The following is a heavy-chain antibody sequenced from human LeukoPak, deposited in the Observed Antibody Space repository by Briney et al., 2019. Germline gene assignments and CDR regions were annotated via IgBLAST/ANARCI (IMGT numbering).Heavy chain of an antibody. CDR3: ARKVRGVIHY. V-gene: IGHV4-31*02. Sequence: LRLSCAASGFTFSQYWMSWVRQAPGKGLEWIGYIYYSGSTYYNPSLKSRVTISVDTSKNQFSLKLSSVTAADTAVYYCARKVRGVIHYWGQGTLVTVSS. CDR1: GFTFSQYW. CDR2: IYYSGST. D-gene: IGHD3-10*01. J-gene: IGHJ4*02.